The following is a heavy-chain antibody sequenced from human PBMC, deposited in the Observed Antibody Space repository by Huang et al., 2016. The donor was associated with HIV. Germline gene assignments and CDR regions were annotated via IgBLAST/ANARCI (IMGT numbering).Heavy chain of an antibody. J-gene: IGHJ4*02. CDR3: AKGGSAAAVLDF. CDR1: GFTFSRYG. CDR2: ISYYGKTK. V-gene: IGHV3-30*18. D-gene: IGHD6-13*01. Sequence: QVQLVESGGGVVQPGLSLRISCAASGFTFSRYGMHWVRQAPSKGMEWVAVISYYGKTKYYADSVKGRFSISRDNSKTTVYLQLNSLRVEDTAVYYCAKGGSAAAVLDFWGQGTLVTVSS.